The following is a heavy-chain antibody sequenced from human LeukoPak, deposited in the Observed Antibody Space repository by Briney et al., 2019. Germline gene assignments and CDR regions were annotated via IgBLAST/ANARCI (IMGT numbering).Heavy chain of an antibody. Sequence: SETLSLTCTVSGGSISSYYWSWIRQPPGKGLEWIGYIYYSWSTNYNPSLKSRVTISVDTSKNQFSLKLSSVTAADTAVYYCARRGTVTHGVWFDPWGQGTLVTVSS. CDR2: IYYSWST. D-gene: IGHD4-17*01. V-gene: IGHV4-59*01. CDR3: ARRGTVTHGVWFDP. J-gene: IGHJ5*02. CDR1: GGSISSYY.